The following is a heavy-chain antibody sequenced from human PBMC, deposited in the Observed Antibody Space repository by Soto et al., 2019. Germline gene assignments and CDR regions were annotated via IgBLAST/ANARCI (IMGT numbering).Heavy chain of an antibody. CDR3: ARHALIVVVVAATPDY. V-gene: IGHV3-30-3*01. CDR1: GFTFSSYA. CDR2: ISYDGSNK. J-gene: IGHJ4*02. Sequence: QVQLVESGGGVVQPGRSLRLSCAASGFTFSSYAMHWVRQAPGKGLEWVAVISYDGSNKYYADSVKGRFTISRDNSKNTLYLQMNSLRAEDTAVYYCARHALIVVVVAATPDYWGQATLVTVSS. D-gene: IGHD2-15*01.